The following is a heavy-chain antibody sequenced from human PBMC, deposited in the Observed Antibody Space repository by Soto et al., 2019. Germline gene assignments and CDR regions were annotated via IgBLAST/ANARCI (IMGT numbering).Heavy chain of an antibody. CDR3: ARGDYHDPRGPFSDAFDI. D-gene: IGHD3-22*01. V-gene: IGHV3-7*04. CDR2: INQDGRAA. Sequence: EVQLVESGGGLVQPGGSLRLSCAASGFTFSTYWRSWVRQAPGKGLEWVANINQDGRAAWYVDSGKGRFTISRDNAEKSLSVPVTELRREDTAAYYCARGDYHDPRGPFSDAFDIWGPGTMVSVSS. J-gene: IGHJ3*02. CDR1: GFTFSTYW.